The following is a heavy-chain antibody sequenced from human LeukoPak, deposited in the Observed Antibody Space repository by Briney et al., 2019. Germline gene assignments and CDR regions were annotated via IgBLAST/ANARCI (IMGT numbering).Heavy chain of an antibody. CDR2: INPNGGST. Sequence: ASVKRSCMASGYTFTSYYMHWVRHAPGQGLEWMGWINPNGGSTNYAQKFQGRLTITSDTSINTAYLELNRLRSADPAAYYCARDPPPSRTYVVLTGKTYQWGEGSLVSVSS. V-gene: IGHV1-2*02. D-gene: IGHD3-9*01. CDR1: GYTFTSYY. J-gene: IGHJ4*01. CDR3: ARDPPPSRTYVVLTGKTYQ.